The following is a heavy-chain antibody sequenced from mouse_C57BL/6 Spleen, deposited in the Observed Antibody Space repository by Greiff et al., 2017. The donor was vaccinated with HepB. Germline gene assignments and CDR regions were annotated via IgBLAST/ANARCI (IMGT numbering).Heavy chain of an antibody. V-gene: IGHV1-4*01. CDR2: INPSSGYT. CDR1: GYTFTSYT. J-gene: IGHJ2*01. D-gene: IGHD2-1*01. Sequence: QVQLKQSGAELARPGASVKMSCKASGYTFTSYTMHWVKQRPGQGLEWIGYINPSSGYTKYKQKFKDKAKLTADKSSSTAYMQLSSLTSEDSAVYYCAREDYGNYWGQGTTLTVSS. CDR3: AREDYGNY.